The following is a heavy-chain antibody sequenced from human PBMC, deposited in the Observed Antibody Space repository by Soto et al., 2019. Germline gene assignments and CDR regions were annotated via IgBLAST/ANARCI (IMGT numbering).Heavy chain of an antibody. CDR3: AHRLGGSWYLYFQH. CDR1: GFSLSTSGVG. D-gene: IGHD6-13*01. J-gene: IGHJ1*01. CDR2: IYWNDDK. Sequence: SGPTLVNPTQTLTLTCTFSGFSLSTSGVGVGWIRQPPGKALEWLALIYWNDDKRYRPSLKSRLTITKDTSKNQVVLTMTNMDPVDTATYYFAHRLGGSWYLYFQHWGQGNLVTVS. V-gene: IGHV2-5*01.